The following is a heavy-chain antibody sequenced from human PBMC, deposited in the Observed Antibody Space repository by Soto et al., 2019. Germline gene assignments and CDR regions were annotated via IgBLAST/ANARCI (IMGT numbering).Heavy chain of an antibody. J-gene: IGHJ5*02. D-gene: IGHD3-22*01. CDR2: INPNSGNT. CDR3: ARDLRGYSNCVDP. Sequence: QVQVEQSGAEVKKPGASVKVSCKPSGYTFSDYYMHWVRQAPGQGLEWMGWINPNSGNTDYAQKFRGRVTMTRDTSITTAYMELTSLRSDDTAIYYCARDLRGYSNCVDPWGQGTLVTVSS. V-gene: IGHV1-2*02. CDR1: GYTFSDYY.